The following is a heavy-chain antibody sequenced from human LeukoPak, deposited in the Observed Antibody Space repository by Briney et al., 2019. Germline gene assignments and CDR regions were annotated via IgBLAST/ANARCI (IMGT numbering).Heavy chain of an antibody. V-gene: IGHV4-34*01. J-gene: IGHJ2*01. CDR1: GGSFSGYY. D-gene: IGHD4-4*01. CDR2: INHSGST. Sequence: PSETLSLTCAVYGGSFSGYYWSWIRQPPGKGLEWIGEINHSGSTNYNPSLKSRVTISVDTSKNQFSLKLSSVTAADTAVYYCARVFDYSNYGRPGYFDLWGRGTLVTVSS. CDR3: ARVFDYSNYGRPGYFDL.